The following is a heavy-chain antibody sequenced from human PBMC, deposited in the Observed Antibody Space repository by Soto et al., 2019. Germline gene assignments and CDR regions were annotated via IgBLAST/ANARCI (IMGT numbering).Heavy chain of an antibody. V-gene: IGHV4-34*01. Sequence: PSETLSLTCAVYGGSFSGYYWSWIRQPPGKGLEWIGEINHSGSTNYNPSLKSRVTISVDTSKNQFSLKLSSVTAADTAVYYCARGVVVAAKPVRYNWFDPWGQGTLVTVSS. CDR1: GGSFSGYY. CDR3: ARGVVVAAKPVRYNWFDP. D-gene: IGHD2-15*01. CDR2: INHSGST. J-gene: IGHJ5*02.